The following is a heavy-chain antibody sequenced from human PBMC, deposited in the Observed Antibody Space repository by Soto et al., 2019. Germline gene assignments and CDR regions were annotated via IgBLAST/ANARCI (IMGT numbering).Heavy chain of an antibody. CDR2: IYYSGST. CDR3: ARGYLLRYFGK. D-gene: IGHD3-9*01. V-gene: IGHV4-59*08. CDR1: GGSISSYY. J-gene: IGHJ4*02. Sequence: PSETLSLTCTVSGGSISSYYWSWIRQPPGKGLEWIGYIYYSGSTNYNPSLKSRVTISVDTSKNQFSLKLSSVTAADTAVYYCARGYLLRYFGKWGQGTLVTVSS.